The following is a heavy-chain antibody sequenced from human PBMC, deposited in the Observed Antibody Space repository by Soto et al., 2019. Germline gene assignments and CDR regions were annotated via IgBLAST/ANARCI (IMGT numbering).Heavy chain of an antibody. V-gene: IGHV3-66*01. Sequence: PGGSLRLSCAASGFTVDTAYLSWVRQVPGEGLQWVSIIYKEVTTLYADSVKGSFTTYRDTSKNTVYFQMNMLIADDTALYYCARAPTVTTIFDSWGLGTLVTVSS. CDR3: ARAPTVTTIFDS. CDR1: GFTVDTAY. D-gene: IGHD4-17*01. J-gene: IGHJ4*02. CDR2: IYKEVTT.